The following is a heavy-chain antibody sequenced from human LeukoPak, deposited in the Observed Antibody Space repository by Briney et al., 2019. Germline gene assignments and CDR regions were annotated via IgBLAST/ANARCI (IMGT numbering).Heavy chain of an antibody. CDR3: ARGGSYYAYTRYFDY. Sequence: ASVKVSCKASGYTFTSYDINWVRQATGQGLEWMGWMNPNSGNTGYAQKFQGRVTMTRNTSISTAYMELSSLRSEDTAVYYCARGGSYYAYTRYFDYWSQGTLVTVSS. CDR2: MNPNSGNT. J-gene: IGHJ4*02. CDR1: GYTFTSYD. D-gene: IGHD1-26*01. V-gene: IGHV1-8*01.